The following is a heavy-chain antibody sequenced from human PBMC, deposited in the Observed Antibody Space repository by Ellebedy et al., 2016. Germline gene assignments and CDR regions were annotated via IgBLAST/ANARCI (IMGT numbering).Heavy chain of an antibody. V-gene: IGHV3-33*01. CDR1: GFTFSSYG. J-gene: IGHJ5*02. CDR2: IWYDGSNK. D-gene: IGHD1-14*01. CDR3: ARDPSEGGP. Sequence: GESLKISCAASGFTFSSYGMHWVRQAPGKGLEWVAVIWYDGSNKYYADSVKGRFTISRDNSKNTLYLQMNSLRAEDTAVYYCARDPSEGGPWGQGTLVTVSS.